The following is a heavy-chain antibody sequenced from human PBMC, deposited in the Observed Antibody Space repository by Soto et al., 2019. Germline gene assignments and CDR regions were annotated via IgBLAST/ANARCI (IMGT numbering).Heavy chain of an antibody. D-gene: IGHD3-3*01. J-gene: IGHJ5*02. CDR1: GDSISGSQW. Sequence: SETLSLTCAVSGDSISGSQWWSWVRLPPGKGLEWIGEISHTGTTNYNPSLKSRVTMSVDTSKNQFSLKLSSVTAADTAVYYCARGGTYYDFWSGYLGFDPWGQGTLVTVSS. CDR2: ISHTGTT. V-gene: IGHV4-4*02. CDR3: ARGGTYYDFWSGYLGFDP.